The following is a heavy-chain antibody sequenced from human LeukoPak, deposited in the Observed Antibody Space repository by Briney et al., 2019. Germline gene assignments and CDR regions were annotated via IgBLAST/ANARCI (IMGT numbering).Heavy chain of an antibody. Sequence: PGGSLRLSCAASGFTFSSYWMSWVRQAPGKGLEWVATIKQDGSEKYYVDSVKGRFTISRDNAKNSLYLQMNSLRAEDTAVYYCARDSGYYYDSSTWRYYYYYGMDVWGQGTTVTVSS. D-gene: IGHD3-22*01. CDR3: ARDSGYYYDSSTWRYYYYYGMDV. CDR2: IKQDGSEK. CDR1: GFTFSSYW. V-gene: IGHV3-7*01. J-gene: IGHJ6*02.